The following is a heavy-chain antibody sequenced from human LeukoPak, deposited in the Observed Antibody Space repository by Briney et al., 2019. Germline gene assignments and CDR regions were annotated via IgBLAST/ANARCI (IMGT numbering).Heavy chain of an antibody. CDR3: AREVYYYDSSGIDY. V-gene: IGHV3-7*01. CDR2: IKQDGSEK. J-gene: IGHJ4*02. CDR1: GFTFSSYW. D-gene: IGHD3-22*01. Sequence: GGSLRLSCAASGFTFSSYWMSWVRQAPGKGLEGVANIKQDGSEKYYVDSVKGRFTISRDNAKNSLYLQMNSLRAEDTAVYYCAREVYYYDSSGIDYWGQGTLVTVSS.